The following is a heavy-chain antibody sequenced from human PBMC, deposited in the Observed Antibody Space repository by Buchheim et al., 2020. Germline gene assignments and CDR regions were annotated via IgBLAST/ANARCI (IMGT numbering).Heavy chain of an antibody. J-gene: IGHJ4*02. Sequence: QLQLQESGPGLVKPSETLSLTCTVSGGSISSSSYYWGWIRQPPGKGLEWIGSIYYSGRTYYNPSLKRRVTISVDTSKNQFSLKLSSVTAADTAVYYCARTEITVGATNYWGQGTL. D-gene: IGHD1-26*01. CDR3: ARTEITVGATNY. V-gene: IGHV4-39*01. CDR2: IYYSGRT. CDR1: GGSISSSSYY.